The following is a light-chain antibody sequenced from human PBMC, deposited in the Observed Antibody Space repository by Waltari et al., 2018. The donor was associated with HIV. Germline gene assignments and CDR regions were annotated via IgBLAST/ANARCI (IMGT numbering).Light chain of an antibody. CDR2: SNN. CDR1: SSHIGSNT. J-gene: IGLJ3*02. Sequence: QSVLTQPPSASGTPGQRVTISCSGSSSHIGSNTVNWYQQLPGPAPKLLIYSNNQRPSGVPDRFSGSKSGTSASLAISGLQSEDEADYYCAAWDDSLNAWVFGGGTKLTVL. CDR3: AAWDDSLNAWV. V-gene: IGLV1-44*01.